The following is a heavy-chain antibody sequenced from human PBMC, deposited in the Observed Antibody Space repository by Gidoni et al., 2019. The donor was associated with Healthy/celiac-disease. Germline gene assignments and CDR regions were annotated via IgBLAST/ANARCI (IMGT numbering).Heavy chain of an antibody. D-gene: IGHD6-13*01. CDR2: IKSKTDGGTT. CDR3: NSASSWYPLGAFDI. CDR1: GFTFSNAW. Sequence: ELHLVESGGVLVKPGVSLRLSCSASGFTFSNAWMSWVRQAPWKGLEWVGRIKSKTDGGTTDYAATVKGRLNISRDDSKNTLYLQMNRLKTEDTAVYYCNSASSWYPLGAFDIWGQGTMVTVSS. V-gene: IGHV3-15*01. J-gene: IGHJ3*02.